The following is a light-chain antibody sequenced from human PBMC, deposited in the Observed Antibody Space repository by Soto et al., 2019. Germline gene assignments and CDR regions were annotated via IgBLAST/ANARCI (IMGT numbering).Light chain of an antibody. CDR3: QQYNKWPLT. J-gene: IGKJ1*01. CDR1: QSVSID. Sequence: EIVMTQSPATLSVSPGERATLSCRARQSVSIDVAWYQQTPGQAPRLLIYGASTRAPGIPVTFSGSASGTEFTLSISRLQSEDYTVYYCQQYNKWPLTFGQGTKVEI. V-gene: IGKV3-15*01. CDR2: GAS.